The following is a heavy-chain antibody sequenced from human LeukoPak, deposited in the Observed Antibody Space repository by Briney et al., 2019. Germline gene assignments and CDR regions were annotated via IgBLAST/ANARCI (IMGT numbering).Heavy chain of an antibody. CDR2: IYYSGST. Sequence: SETLSLTCTVSGGSISSYYWSWIRQPPGKGLEWIGYIYYSGSTNYNPSLKSRVTISVDTSKNQFSLKLSSVTAADTAVYYCARTWLGRFDYWGQGTLVTASS. D-gene: IGHD6-19*01. CDR3: ARTWLGRFDY. J-gene: IGHJ4*02. CDR1: GGSISSYY. V-gene: IGHV4-59*01.